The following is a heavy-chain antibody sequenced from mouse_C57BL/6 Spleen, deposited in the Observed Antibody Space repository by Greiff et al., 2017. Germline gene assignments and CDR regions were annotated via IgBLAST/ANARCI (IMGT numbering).Heavy chain of an antibody. Sequence: VQLKQSGGGLVKPGGSLTLSCAASGFTFSDYGMHWVRQAPEKGLEWVAYISSGSSTIYYADTVKGRFTISRDNAKNTLFLQMTSLRSEDTAMCYCARDYYDYDWFAYWGQGTLVTVSA. D-gene: IGHD2-4*01. CDR1: GFTFSDYG. J-gene: IGHJ3*01. V-gene: IGHV5-17*01. CDR3: ARDYYDYDWFAY. CDR2: ISSGSSTI.